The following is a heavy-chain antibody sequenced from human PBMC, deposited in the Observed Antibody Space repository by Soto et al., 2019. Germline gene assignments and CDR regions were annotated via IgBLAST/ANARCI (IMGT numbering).Heavy chain of an antibody. J-gene: IGHJ6*03. D-gene: IGHD3-10*01. CDR3: ARGSKRFGIKYYYYMDV. Sequence: PGGSLRLSCAASGFTFSDYYMSWIRQAPGKRLVLVSFFSSSGSTIYYADSVKGRFTISRDNAKNLLYLQMNSLRAEDTAVFYCARGSKRFGIKYYYYMDVWGKGTTVTVSS. V-gene: IGHV3-11*01. CDR1: GFTFSDYY. CDR2: FSSSGSTI.